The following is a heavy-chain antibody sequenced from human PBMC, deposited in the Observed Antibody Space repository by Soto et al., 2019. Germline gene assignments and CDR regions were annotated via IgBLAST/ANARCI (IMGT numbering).Heavy chain of an antibody. D-gene: IGHD4-17*01. CDR1: GYSFTSYW. J-gene: IGHJ4*02. CDR3: ARLSPESPSRGDYCLFDY. CDR2: IYPGDSDT. V-gene: IGHV5-51*01. Sequence: GESLKISCKGSGYSFTSYWIGWVRQMPGKGLEWMGIIYPGDSDTRYSPSFQGQVTISADKSISTAYLQWSSLKASDTAMYYCARLSPESPSRGDYCLFDYWGQGTLVTVSS.